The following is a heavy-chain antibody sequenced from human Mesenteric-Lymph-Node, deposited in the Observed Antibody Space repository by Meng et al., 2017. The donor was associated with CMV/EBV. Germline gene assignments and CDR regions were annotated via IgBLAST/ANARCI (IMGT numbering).Heavy chain of an antibody. Sequence: GESLKISCAASGFTFSSYAMSWVRQAPGKGLEWVSAISGSGGSTYYADSVKGRFTISRDNSKNTLYLQMNSLRAEDTAVYYCARGPRAVTMIVVVITWGQGTLVTVSS. J-gene: IGHJ4*02. D-gene: IGHD3-22*01. CDR1: GFTFSSYA. V-gene: IGHV3-23*01. CDR3: ARGPRAVTMIVVVIT. CDR2: ISGSGGST.